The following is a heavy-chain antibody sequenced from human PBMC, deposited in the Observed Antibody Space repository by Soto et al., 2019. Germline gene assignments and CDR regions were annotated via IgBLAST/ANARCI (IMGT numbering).Heavy chain of an antibody. CDR2: ISTYNGNT. J-gene: IGHJ6*02. CDR1: GYTFDRYG. V-gene: IGHV1-18*01. CDR3: AREGYCSRGSCALYSHEYFGMDV. D-gene: IGHD2-15*01. Sequence: QVQLVQSGAEVKKPGASVKVSCKASGYTFDRYGISWVRQAPGQGLEWMGWISTYNGNTNYAQKLKGRVTMTTDTFTSTAYMELRSLTSDDTAVYYCAREGYCSRGSCALYSHEYFGMDVWGQGTTVTVSS.